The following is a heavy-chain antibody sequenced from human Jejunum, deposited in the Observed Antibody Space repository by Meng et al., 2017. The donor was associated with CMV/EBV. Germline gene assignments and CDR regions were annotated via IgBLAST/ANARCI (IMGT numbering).Heavy chain of an antibody. Sequence: ISSGSTYWGWIRQPPGKGLEWIGSFYFSGDAYYNPSLKSRVTISLDTSKNQVSLKVTSVTAADTAVYYCARGLTGPEYYYNAMDVWGQGTTVTVSS. CDR3: ARGLTGPEYYYNAMDV. CDR1: ISSGSTY. CDR2: FYFSGDA. J-gene: IGHJ6*02. V-gene: IGHV4-39*07. D-gene: IGHD4-11*01.